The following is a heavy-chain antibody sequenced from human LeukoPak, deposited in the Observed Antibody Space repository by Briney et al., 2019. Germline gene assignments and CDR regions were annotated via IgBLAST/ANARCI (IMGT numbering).Heavy chain of an antibody. D-gene: IGHD6-13*01. V-gene: IGHV1-69*05. J-gene: IGHJ6*03. CDR2: IIPIFGTA. Sequence: SVKVSCKASGGTFSSYAISWVRQAPGQGLEWMGGIIPIFGTANYAQKFQGSVTITTDESTSTAYMELSSLRSEDTAVYYCARSIWDSSSWYRDYYYMDVWGKGTTVTVSS. CDR3: ARSIWDSSSWYRDYYYMDV. CDR1: GGTFSSYA.